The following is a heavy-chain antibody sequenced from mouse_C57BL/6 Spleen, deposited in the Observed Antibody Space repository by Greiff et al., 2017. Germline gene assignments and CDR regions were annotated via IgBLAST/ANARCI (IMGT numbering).Heavy chain of an antibody. D-gene: IGHD4-1*01. J-gene: IGHJ2*01. V-gene: IGHV5-6*01. CDR2: ISSGGSYT. Sequence: VQLQQSGGDLVKPGGSLKLSCAASGFTFSSYGMSWVRQTPDKRLEWVATISSGGSYTYYPESVKGRFTISRDNAKNTLYLQMSGLKSEDSAMYYCERSDWDGEGFDYWGQGTTLTVSS. CDR1: GFTFSSYG. CDR3: ERSDWDGEGFDY.